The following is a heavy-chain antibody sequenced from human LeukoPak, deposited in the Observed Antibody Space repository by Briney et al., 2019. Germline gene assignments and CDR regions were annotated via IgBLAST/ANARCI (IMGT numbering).Heavy chain of an antibody. CDR1: GGSISSYY. Sequence: SETLSLTCTVSGGSISSYYWSWIRQPPGKGLEWIGSIYHSGSTYYNPSLKSRVTISVDTSKNQFSLKLSSVTAADTAVYYCARGAYCGGDCYSAFDIWGQGTMVTVSS. J-gene: IGHJ3*02. D-gene: IGHD2-21*02. CDR3: ARGAYCGGDCYSAFDI. CDR2: IYHSGST. V-gene: IGHV4-59*08.